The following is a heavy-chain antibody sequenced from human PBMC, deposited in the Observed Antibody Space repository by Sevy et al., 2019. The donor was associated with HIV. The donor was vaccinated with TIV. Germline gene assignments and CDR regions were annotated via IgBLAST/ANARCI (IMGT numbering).Heavy chain of an antibody. CDR3: AKRDYGDYVDYFDP. J-gene: IGHJ5*02. Sequence: SETLSLTCTVSGGSVSSDFSYWNWVRQPPGKGLEYIGSISYGGTTSYNLSLKSRVTISLDTSKNHFSLKVNSVTAADTAIYYCAKRDYGDYVDYFDPWGQGTLVTVSS. CDR1: GGSVSSDFSY. V-gene: IGHV4-61*03. CDR2: ISYGGTT. D-gene: IGHD4-17*01.